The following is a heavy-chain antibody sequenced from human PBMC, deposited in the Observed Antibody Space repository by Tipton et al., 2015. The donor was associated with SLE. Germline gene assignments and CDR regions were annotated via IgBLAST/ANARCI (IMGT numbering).Heavy chain of an antibody. CDR3: ARAGRAYGDYTSYFQH. CDR2: INPNSGGT. D-gene: IGHD4-17*01. V-gene: IGHV1-2*06. J-gene: IGHJ1*01. Sequence: QLVQSGAEVKKPGASVKVSCKASGYTFTGYYMHWVRQAPGQGLEWMGRINPNSGGTNYAQKFQGRVTMTRDTSISTAYMERSRLRSDDTALYYCARAGRAYGDYTSYFQHWGQGTLVTVSS. CDR1: GYTFTGYY.